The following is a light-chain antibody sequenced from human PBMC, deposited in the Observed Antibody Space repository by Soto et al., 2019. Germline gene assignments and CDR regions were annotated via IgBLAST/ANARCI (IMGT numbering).Light chain of an antibody. V-gene: IGKV1-13*02. J-gene: IGKJ5*01. CDR1: QGIAST. CDR3: QQFNSYPLIT. Sequence: AIQLTQSPFSLSASVGDRVTITCRASQGIASTLAWYQQKPGKAPKLLIYDASSLESGVPSRFSGSGSGTDFTLTISSLQPEDFATYYCQQFNSYPLITFGQGTRLEIK. CDR2: DAS.